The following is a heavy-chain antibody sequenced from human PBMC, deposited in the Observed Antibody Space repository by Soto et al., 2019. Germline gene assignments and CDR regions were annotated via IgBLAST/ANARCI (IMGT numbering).Heavy chain of an antibody. Sequence: QVQLVESGGGVVQPGRSLRLSCAASGFTFSSYGMHWVCQAPGKGLEWVAVISYDGSNKYYADSVKGRFTIARDNSKNTLYLQMNSLRAEDTAVYYCAKDGGSPGGYFDYWGQGTLVTVSS. CDR3: AKDGGSPGGYFDY. CDR2: ISYDGSNK. D-gene: IGHD2-15*01. V-gene: IGHV3-30*18. J-gene: IGHJ4*02. CDR1: GFTFSSYG.